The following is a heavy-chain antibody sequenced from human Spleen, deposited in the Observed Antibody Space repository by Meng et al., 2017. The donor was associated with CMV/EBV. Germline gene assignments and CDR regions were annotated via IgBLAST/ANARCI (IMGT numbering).Heavy chain of an antibody. CDR3: ARERANTRWLDY. D-gene: IGHD6-19*01. CDR2: INPSGGRT. V-gene: IGHV1-46*01. J-gene: IGHJ4*02. CDR1: GYYFTTQG. Sequence: ASVKVSCKASGYYFTTQGISWVRQAPGQGLEWMGIINPSGGRTTYAQKFQGRVTMTRDSSTSTVYMELSSLRSEDTAVYYCARERANTRWLDYWGQGTLVTVSS.